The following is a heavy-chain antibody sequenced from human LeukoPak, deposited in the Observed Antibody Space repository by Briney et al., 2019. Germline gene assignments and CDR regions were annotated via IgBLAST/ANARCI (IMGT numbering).Heavy chain of an antibody. D-gene: IGHD3-22*01. CDR1: GGSISSGSYY. CDR3: ARVASTYYYDSSGYYYDPLSDY. Sequence: SQTLSLTCTVSGGSISSGSYYWSWIRQPAGKGLEWIGRIYTSGSTNYNPSLKSRVTISVDTSKNQFSLKLSSVTAADTAVYYCARVASTYYYDSSGYYYDPLSDYWGQGTLVTVSS. V-gene: IGHV4-61*02. CDR2: IYTSGST. J-gene: IGHJ4*02.